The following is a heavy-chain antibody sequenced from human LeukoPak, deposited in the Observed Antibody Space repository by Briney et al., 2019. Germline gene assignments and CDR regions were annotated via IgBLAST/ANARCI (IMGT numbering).Heavy chain of an antibody. CDR1: GGSISSGHYY. V-gene: IGHV4-61*01. J-gene: IGHJ4*02. D-gene: IGHD6-13*01. Sequence: PSETLSLTCTVSGGSISSGHYYWSWIRQPPGKGLEWIGYIYYSGSTNYNPSLKSRVTISVDTSKNQFSLKLSSVTAADTAVYYCARDRGSIAAAGNFDYWGQGTLVTVSS. CDR2: IYYSGST. CDR3: ARDRGSIAAAGNFDY.